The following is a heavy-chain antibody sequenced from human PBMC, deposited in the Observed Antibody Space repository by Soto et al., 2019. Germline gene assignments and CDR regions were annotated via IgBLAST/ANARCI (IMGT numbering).Heavy chain of an antibody. V-gene: IGHV4-39*01. Sequence: QLQLQESGPGLVKPSETLSLTCTVSGGSISSSSYYWGWIRQPPGKGLEWIGSIYYSGSTYYNPSLTSRVTISVDTSKNQFSLKLSSVTAADTAVYYCASSNIVLMVYAPDYWGQGTLVTVSS. J-gene: IGHJ4*02. CDR2: IYYSGST. CDR3: ASSNIVLMVYAPDY. D-gene: IGHD2-8*01. CDR1: GGSISSSSYY.